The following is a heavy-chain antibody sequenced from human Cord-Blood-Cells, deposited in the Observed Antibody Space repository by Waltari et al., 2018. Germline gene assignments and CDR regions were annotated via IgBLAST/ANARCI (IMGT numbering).Heavy chain of an antibody. CDR2: ISYDGSNK. CDR3: ARGTSSDY. Sequence: QVQLVESGGGVVQPGRSLRLSCAASGFTFSSYVMHWVRQAPGKGLEWVAVISYDGSNKYYADSVKGRFTISRDNSKNTLYLQMNSLRAEDTAVYYCARGTSSDYWGQGTLVTVSS. CDR1: GFTFSSYV. V-gene: IGHV3-30*04. J-gene: IGHJ4*02.